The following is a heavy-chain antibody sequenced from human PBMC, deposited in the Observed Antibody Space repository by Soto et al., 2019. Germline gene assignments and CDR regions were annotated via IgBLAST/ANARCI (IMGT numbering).Heavy chain of an antibody. Sequence: GGSLRLSCAASGFTFSSYDMHWVRQATGKGLEWVSAIGTAGDTYYPGSVKGRFTISRENAKNSLYLQMNSLRAEDTAVYYCARDGSCSSTSCYGMDVWGQGTTVTVSS. CDR1: GFTFSSYD. CDR2: IGTAGDT. V-gene: IGHV3-13*01. CDR3: ARDGSCSSTSCYGMDV. J-gene: IGHJ6*02. D-gene: IGHD2-2*01.